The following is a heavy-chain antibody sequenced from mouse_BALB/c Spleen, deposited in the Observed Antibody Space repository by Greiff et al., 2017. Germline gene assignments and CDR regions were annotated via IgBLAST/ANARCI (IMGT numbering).Heavy chain of an antibody. V-gene: IGHV2-2*02. CDR3: ARTDDDYDEEFAY. CDR2: IWSGGST. CDR1: GFSLTSYG. J-gene: IGHJ3*01. D-gene: IGHD2-4*01. Sequence: QVQLQQSGPGLVQPSQSLSITCTVSGFSLTSYGVHWVRQSPGKGLEWLGVIWSGGSTDYNAAFISRLSISKDNSKSQVFVKMNSLQANDTAIYYCARTDDDYDEEFAYWGQGTLVTVSA.